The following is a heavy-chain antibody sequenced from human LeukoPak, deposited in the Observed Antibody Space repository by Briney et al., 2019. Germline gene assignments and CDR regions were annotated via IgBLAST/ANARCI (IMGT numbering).Heavy chain of an antibody. Sequence: SETLSLTCAVSGGSISSGGYSWSWIRQPPGKGLEWIGYIYHSGSTYYNPSLKSRVTISVDRSKNQFSLKLSSVTAADTAVYYCASGIVAAAGDFDYWGQGTLVTVSS. CDR3: ASGIVAAAGDFDY. D-gene: IGHD6-13*01. CDR2: IYHSGST. CDR1: GGSISSGGYS. V-gene: IGHV4-30-2*01. J-gene: IGHJ4*02.